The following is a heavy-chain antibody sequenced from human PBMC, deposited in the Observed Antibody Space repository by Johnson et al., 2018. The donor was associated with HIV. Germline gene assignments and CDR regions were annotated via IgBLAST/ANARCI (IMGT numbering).Heavy chain of an antibody. V-gene: IGHV3-30*02. J-gene: IGHJ3*02. Sequence: QVQLVESGGGVVQPGGSLRLSCVASGFTFSSSAMHWVRHAPGKGLEWVTFLRYDGSNKYYADSVKVRFTISRDNSKNTLYLQLDSLRAEDTAVYYCAKDERAAAGTRGLDAFDIWGQGTMVTVSS. CDR3: AKDERAAAGTRGLDAFDI. CDR1: GFTFSSSA. D-gene: IGHD6-13*01. CDR2: LRYDGSNK.